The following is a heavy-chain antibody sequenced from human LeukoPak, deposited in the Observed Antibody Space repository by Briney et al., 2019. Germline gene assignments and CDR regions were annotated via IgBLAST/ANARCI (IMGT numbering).Heavy chain of an antibody. D-gene: IGHD2-2*01. CDR3: AKDMSAATYWNWFDP. CDR2: ISGDGGST. J-gene: IGHJ5*02. CDR1: GFTFDDYA. V-gene: IGHV3-43*02. Sequence: QPGGSLRLSCAASGFTFDDYAMHWVRQAPGKGLEWVSLISGDGGSTYYADSVKGRFTISRDNSKNSLYPQMNSLRTEDTALYYCAKDMSAATYWNWFDPWGQGTLVTVSS.